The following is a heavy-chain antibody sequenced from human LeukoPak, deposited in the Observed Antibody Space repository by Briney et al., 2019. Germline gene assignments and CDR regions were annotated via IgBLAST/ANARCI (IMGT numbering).Heavy chain of an antibody. CDR3: ASQDSSSALDAFDI. Sequence: ASVKVSCKASGYTFTDYAMQWVRQAPGQGLEWMGIINPSGGSTSYAQKFQGRVTMTRDMSTSTVYMELSSLRSEDTAVYYCASQDSSSALDAFDIWGQGTMVTVSS. CDR2: INPSGGST. V-gene: IGHV1-46*01. J-gene: IGHJ3*02. CDR1: GYTFTDYA. D-gene: IGHD6-6*01.